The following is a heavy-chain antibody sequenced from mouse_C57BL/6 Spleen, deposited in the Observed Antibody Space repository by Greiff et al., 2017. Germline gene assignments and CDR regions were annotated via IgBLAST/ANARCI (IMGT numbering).Heavy chain of an antibody. CDR2: IDPETGGT. CDR1: GYTFTDYE. V-gene: IGHV1-15*01. CDR3: TRQFFYGSSPWFAY. Sequence: QVQLQQSGAELVRPGASVTLSCKASGYTFTDYEMHWVKQTPVHGLEWIGAIDPETGGTAYNQKFKGKAILTADNSSSPAYMELRSLTSEDSAVXYCTRQFFYGSSPWFAYWGQGTLVTGSA. D-gene: IGHD1-1*01. J-gene: IGHJ3*01.